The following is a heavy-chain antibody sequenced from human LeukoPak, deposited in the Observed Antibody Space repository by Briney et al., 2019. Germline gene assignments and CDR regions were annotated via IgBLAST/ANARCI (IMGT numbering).Heavy chain of an antibody. D-gene: IGHD2-15*01. CDR1: GGSISGYY. J-gene: IGHJ3*02. CDR2: INYSGNT. Sequence: SETLSLTCTVSGGSISGYYWSWIRQPPGKGLEWIGYINYSGNTNYNPSLKSRVTISADTSKNQLSLKLSSVTAADTAVYYCARGGCCGGGSCYRKNAFEIWGQGTLVTVSS. CDR3: ARGGCCGGGSCYRKNAFEI. V-gene: IGHV4-59*01.